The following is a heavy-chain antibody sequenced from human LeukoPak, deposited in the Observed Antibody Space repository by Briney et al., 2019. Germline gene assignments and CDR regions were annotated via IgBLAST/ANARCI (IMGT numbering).Heavy chain of an antibody. Sequence: SETLSLTCTVSGDSINSGSFYWGWVRQPPGKGLEWIGTIYHGGSTDSYSGSTYYKPSLKSRVVIPVDTSKNQFSLRLNSVTAADTAVYYCARLPRGLIRSYWGQGTLVTVSS. D-gene: IGHD3-16*01. CDR3: ARLPRGLIRSY. CDR1: GDSINSGSFY. CDR2: IYHGGSTDSYSGST. J-gene: IGHJ4*02. V-gene: IGHV4-39*01.